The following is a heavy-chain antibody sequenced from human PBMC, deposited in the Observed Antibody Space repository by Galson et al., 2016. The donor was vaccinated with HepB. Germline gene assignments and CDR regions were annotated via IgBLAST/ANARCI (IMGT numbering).Heavy chain of an antibody. CDR2: ISGGGDSST. J-gene: IGHJ4*02. D-gene: IGHD6-19*01. CDR1: GIAFSSYY. CDR3: ANLAVAGAFDY. Sequence: SLRLSCAVSGIAFSSYYMNWVRQAPGKGLEWVSAISGGGDSSTYYADSVEGRFTISRDNYKNTLYLQIHSLRAEDTAVYYCANLAVAGAFDYWGQGTLVTVSS. V-gene: IGHV3-23*01.